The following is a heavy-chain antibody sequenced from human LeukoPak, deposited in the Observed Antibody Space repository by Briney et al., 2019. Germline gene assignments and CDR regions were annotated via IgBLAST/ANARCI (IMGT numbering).Heavy chain of an antibody. CDR3: ARRLLTGYYEF. D-gene: IGHD3-9*01. V-gene: IGHV3-11*01. CDR1: GFTFSDYY. J-gene: IGHJ4*02. Sequence: GGSLRLSCAASGFTFSDYYMSWIRQAPGKGLEWVSYISSSGSTIYYADSAKGRFTISRDNAKNSLYLQMNSLRAEDTAVYYCARRLLTGYYEFWGQGTLVTVSS. CDR2: ISSSGSTI.